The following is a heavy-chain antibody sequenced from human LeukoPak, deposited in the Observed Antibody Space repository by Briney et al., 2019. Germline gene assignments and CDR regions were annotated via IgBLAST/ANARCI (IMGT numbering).Heavy chain of an antibody. Sequence: ASVKVSCKASGYTFTSYGISWVRQAPGQGLEWMGWISAYNGNTNYAQKLQGRVTMTTDTSTSTAYIELRSLRSDDTAVYYCARDPGSYYDSSGYFDYWGQGTLVTVST. J-gene: IGHJ4*02. D-gene: IGHD3-22*01. CDR1: GYTFTSYG. CDR3: ARDPGSYYDSSGYFDY. V-gene: IGHV1-18*01. CDR2: ISAYNGNT.